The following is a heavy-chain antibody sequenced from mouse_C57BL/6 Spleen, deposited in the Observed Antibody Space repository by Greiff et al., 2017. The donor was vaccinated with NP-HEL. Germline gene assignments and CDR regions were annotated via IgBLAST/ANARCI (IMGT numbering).Heavy chain of an antibody. CDR2: INPNSGST. D-gene: IGHD2-5*01. V-gene: IGHV1-64*01. CDR1: GYTFTSYW. Sequence: VQLKQPGAELVKPGASVKLSCKASGYTFTSYWMHWVKQRPGQGLEWIGMINPNSGSTNYNEKLKSKATLTVDKSSSSAYMQLSSLTSEDSAVYYCACSNYDAYWCQGTLVTVSA. CDR3: ACSNYDAY. J-gene: IGHJ3*01.